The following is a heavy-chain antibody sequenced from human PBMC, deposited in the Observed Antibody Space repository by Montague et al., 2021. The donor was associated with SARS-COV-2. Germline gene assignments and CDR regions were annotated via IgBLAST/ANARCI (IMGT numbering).Heavy chain of an antibody. V-gene: IGHV4-39*01. J-gene: IGHJ4*02. CDR1: GDSITSIIHY. D-gene: IGHD4-17*01. Sequence: SETLSLTCTVSGDSITSIIHYWGWIRQPPGKGLEWIAGIFYTGTIYYNPSLKSRVTMSLDTSKSQFSLNLTSVTAADTVVYFCARHPTTVTTFHWGQGSLVTVSS. CDR2: IFYTGTI. CDR3: ARHPTTVTTFH.